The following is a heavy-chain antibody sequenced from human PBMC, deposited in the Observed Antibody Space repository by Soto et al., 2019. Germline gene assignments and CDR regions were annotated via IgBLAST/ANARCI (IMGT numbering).Heavy chain of an antibody. J-gene: IGHJ4*02. Sequence: EVQLLESGGGLVQPGGSLRLSCAASGFTFTIYAMNWVRQAPGKGLEWVSVTSAGGGSTYYADSVKGRFTISRDNSKNTLFLQMNSLRVEDTAVYYCAKDRESSTWGTIFDYWGQGTLVTVSS. CDR2: TSAGGGST. V-gene: IGHV3-23*01. CDR1: GFTFTIYA. CDR3: AKDRESSTWGTIFDY. D-gene: IGHD6-13*01.